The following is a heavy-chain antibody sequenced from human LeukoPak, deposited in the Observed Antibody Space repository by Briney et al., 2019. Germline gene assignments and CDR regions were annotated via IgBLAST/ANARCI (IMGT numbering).Heavy chain of an antibody. V-gene: IGHV1-69*04. D-gene: IGHD5-24*01. CDR1: GGTFSSYA. CDR3: AGELTEMPTIDY. CDR2: IIPILGIA. J-gene: IGHJ4*02. Sequence: SVKVSCKASGGTFSSYATSWVRQAPGQGLEWMGRIIPILGIANYAQKFQGRVTITADKSTGTAYMELSSLRSEDTAVYYCAGELTEMPTIDYWGQGTLVTVSS.